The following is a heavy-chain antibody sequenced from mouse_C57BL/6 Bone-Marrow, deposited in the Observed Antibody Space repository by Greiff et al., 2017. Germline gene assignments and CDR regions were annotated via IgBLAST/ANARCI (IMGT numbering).Heavy chain of an antibody. D-gene: IGHD2-12*01. CDR3: ALYYSLYFDY. CDR1: GYSFTGYY. J-gene: IGHJ2*01. V-gene: IGHV1-42*01. CDR2: INPSTGGT. Sequence: VQLQQSGPELVKPGASVKLSCKASGYSFTGYYMNWVKQSPEKSLEWIGEINPSTGGTTYNQKFNGKATLTVDKSSSTAYMQLNSLTSEDSAVYYCALYYSLYFDYWGQGTTLTVAS.